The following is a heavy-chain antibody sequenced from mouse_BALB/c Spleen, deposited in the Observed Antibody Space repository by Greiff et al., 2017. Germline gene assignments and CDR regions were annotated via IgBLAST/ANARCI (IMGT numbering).Heavy chain of an antibody. CDR2: INSNGGST. Sequence: EVKLVESGGGLVQPGGSLKLSCAASGFTFSSYGMSWVRQTPDKRLELVATINSNGGSTYYPDSVKGRFTISRDNAKNTLYLQMSSLKSEDTAMYYCARKGVRRIGYYAMDYWGQGTSVTVSS. CDR3: ARKGVRRIGYYAMDY. D-gene: IGHD2-14*01. J-gene: IGHJ4*01. CDR1: GFTFSSYG. V-gene: IGHV5-6-3*01.